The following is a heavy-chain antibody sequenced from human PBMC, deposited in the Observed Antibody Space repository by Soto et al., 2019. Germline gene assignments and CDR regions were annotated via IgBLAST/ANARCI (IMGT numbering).Heavy chain of an antibody. Sequence: QVQLVQSGAEVEKPGASVKVSCKASGYTFTSYDINWVRQATGQGLEWMGWMDPNNGNTVYAQKFQGRVSMTRNASISTVYMQLSSLRSQDTAVYYCATSPPPVSDYYHYAMAVWGQGTTVTVSS. J-gene: IGHJ6*02. CDR2: MDPNNGNT. CDR3: ATSPPPVSDYYHYAMAV. CDR1: GYTFTSYD. V-gene: IGHV1-8*01.